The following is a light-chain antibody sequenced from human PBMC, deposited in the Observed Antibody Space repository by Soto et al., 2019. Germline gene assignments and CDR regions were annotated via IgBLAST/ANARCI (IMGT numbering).Light chain of an antibody. Sequence: QSVVTQPASPSGTPGQRVTISFSGRSANIGNNYVCWYQQLPGTAPKLLIYSNNQRPSGVPDRFSGSKSGTSASLAISGPRSEDEADYYCVSWDDSLSGLVFGTGTKVTVL. CDR1: SANIGNNY. V-gene: IGLV1-47*02. CDR3: VSWDDSLSGLV. CDR2: SNN. J-gene: IGLJ1*01.